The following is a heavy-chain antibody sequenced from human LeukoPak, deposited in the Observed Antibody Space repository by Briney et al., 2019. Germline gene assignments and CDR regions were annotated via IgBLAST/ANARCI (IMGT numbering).Heavy chain of an antibody. CDR2: ISAYNGNT. V-gene: IGHV1-18*01. CDR3: ASSSDGDPYYYYGMDV. CDR1: GYTFTSYG. J-gene: IGHJ6*02. D-gene: IGHD4-17*01. Sequence: ASVKVSCKASGYTFTSYGIGWVRQAPGQGLEWMGWISAYNGNTNYAQKLQGRVTMTTDTSTSTAYMELRSLRSDDTAVYYCASSSDGDPYYYYGMDVWGQGTTVTVSS.